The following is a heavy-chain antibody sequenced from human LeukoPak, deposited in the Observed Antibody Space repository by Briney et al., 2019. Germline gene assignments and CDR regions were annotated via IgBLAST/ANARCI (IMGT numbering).Heavy chain of an antibody. CDR1: GFSFNVYS. CDR2: ITSSGTTI. V-gene: IGHV3-48*01. CDR3: ARVAVGMDHDY. D-gene: IGHD5-24*01. J-gene: IGHJ4*02. Sequence: AGCLRLSCGASGFSFNVYSMSWVRQAPGKGLEWIAYITSSGTTIHYADSVKGRFTISRDNAKDSLYLQMNSLRVEDTAVYYCARVAVGMDHDYWGQGTLVTVAS.